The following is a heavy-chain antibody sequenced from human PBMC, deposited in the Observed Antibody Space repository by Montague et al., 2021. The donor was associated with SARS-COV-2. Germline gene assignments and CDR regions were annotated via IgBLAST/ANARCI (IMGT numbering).Heavy chain of an antibody. Sequence: PALVKPTQTLTLTCTFSGFSLSTSGMCVSWIRLPPGKALEWLTLIDWDDDKYYSTSLKTRLTISKDTSKNQVVLTMTNMDPADTATYYCARSYGTTVVTRAFDYWGQGTLVTVSS. J-gene: IGHJ4*02. D-gene: IGHD4-23*01. CDR3: ARSYGTTVVTRAFDY. CDR2: IDWDDDK. V-gene: IGHV2-70*01. CDR1: GFSLSTSGMC.